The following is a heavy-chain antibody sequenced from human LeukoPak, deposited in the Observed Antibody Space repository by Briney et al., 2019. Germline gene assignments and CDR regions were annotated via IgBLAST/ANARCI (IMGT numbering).Heavy chain of an antibody. J-gene: IGHJ3*02. V-gene: IGHV4-31*03. CDR3: ARTYDILTGYLAFDI. CDR1: GGSINNGGYY. D-gene: IGHD3-9*01. CDR2: IYYSGSS. Sequence: SETLSLTCTVSGGSINNGGYYWSWIRQHPGKGLEWIGYIYYSGSSYYNPSLRSRVTISVDTSKNHFSLKLSSVTAADTAVYYCARTYDILTGYLAFDIWGQGTMVTVSS.